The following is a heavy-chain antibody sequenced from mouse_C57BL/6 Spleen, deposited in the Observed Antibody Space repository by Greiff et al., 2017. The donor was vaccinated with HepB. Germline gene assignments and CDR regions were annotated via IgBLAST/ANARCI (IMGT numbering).Heavy chain of an antibody. CDR3: ARFTSQRYFDV. CDR2: INPNNGGT. V-gene: IGHV1-26*01. D-gene: IGHD3-2*02. Sequence: EVQLQQSGPELVKPGASVKISCKASGYTFTDYYMNWVKQSHGKSLEWIGDINPNNGGTSYNQKFKGKATLTVDKSSSTAYMELRSLTSEDSAVYYCARFTSQRYFDVWGTGTTVTVSS. CDR1: GYTFTDYY. J-gene: IGHJ1*03.